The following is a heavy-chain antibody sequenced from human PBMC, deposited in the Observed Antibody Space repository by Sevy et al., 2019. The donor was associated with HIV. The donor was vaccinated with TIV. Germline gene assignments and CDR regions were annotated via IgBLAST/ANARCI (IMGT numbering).Heavy chain of an antibody. CDR2: IIAVFGTT. Sequence: ASVKVSCKASGGIFRSNAISWVRQAPGQGLEWMGEIIAVFGTTNYAQKFQGRVTVTADESRSTAYMELSSLRSEDTAVYYCARDKYYYVSGSFDYWGQGTQVTVSS. CDR3: ARDKYYYVSGSFDY. V-gene: IGHV1-69*13. D-gene: IGHD3-10*01. CDR1: GGIFRSNA. J-gene: IGHJ4*01.